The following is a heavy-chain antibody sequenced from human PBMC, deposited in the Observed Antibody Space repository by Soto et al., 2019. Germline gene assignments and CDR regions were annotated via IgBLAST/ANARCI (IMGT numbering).Heavy chain of an antibody. CDR2: IIPIFGTA. Sequence: AVKVSCKASGDTFSSYAISWVRQAPGQGLEWMGGIIPIFGTANYAQKFQGRVTITADESTSTAYMELSSLRSEDTAVYYCARDSVVVTALDYWGQGTLVTVSS. D-gene: IGHD2-21*02. J-gene: IGHJ4*02. V-gene: IGHV1-69*13. CDR1: GDTFSSYA. CDR3: ARDSVVVTALDY.